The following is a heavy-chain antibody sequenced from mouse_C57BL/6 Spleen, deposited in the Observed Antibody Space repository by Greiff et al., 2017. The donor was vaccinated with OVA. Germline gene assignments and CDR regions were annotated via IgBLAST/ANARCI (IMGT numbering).Heavy chain of an antibody. CDR2: IYIGNGYT. Sequence: VQLQQSGAELVRPGSPVMMSCKTSGYSFPSYGINWVKQRPGQGLEWIGYIYIGNGYTEYNEKFKGKATLTSDTSSSTAYMQRSSLTSEGSAIYVGARAIGANYYGGWGEGTTRTDS. D-gene: IGHD1-1*01. J-gene: IGHJ2*01. CDR3: ARAIGANYYGG. V-gene: IGHV1-58*01. CDR1: GYSFPSYG.